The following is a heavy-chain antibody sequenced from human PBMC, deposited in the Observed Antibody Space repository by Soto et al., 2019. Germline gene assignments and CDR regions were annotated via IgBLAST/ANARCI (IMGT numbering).Heavy chain of an antibody. CDR1: GGTFSSYA. CDR2: IIPIFGTV. J-gene: IGHJ4*02. CDR3: ASMVAAKWYFDY. D-gene: IGHD5-12*01. V-gene: IGHV1-69*01. Sequence: QVQLVQSGAEVKKPGSSVKVSCKASGGTFSSYAISWVRQAPGQGLEWMGGIIPIFGTVNYAQKFQGRVTITADDSTSTAYMELSSLRSDDTAVYYCASMVAAKWYFDYWGQGPLVTASS.